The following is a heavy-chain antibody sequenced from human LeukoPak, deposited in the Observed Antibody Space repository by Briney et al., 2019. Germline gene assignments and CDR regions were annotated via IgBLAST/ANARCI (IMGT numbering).Heavy chain of an antibody. J-gene: IGHJ6*02. CDR2: INHSGST. Sequence: PSETLSLTCTVSGGSISSGGYYWSWIRQPPGKGLEWIGEINHSGSTNYNPSLKSRVTISVDTSKNQFSLKLSSVTAADTAVYYCARWEDIVVVPAAIPAYYYGMDVWGQGTTVTVSS. CDR1: GGSISSGGYY. CDR3: ARWEDIVVVPAAIPAYYYGMDV. V-gene: IGHV4-39*07. D-gene: IGHD2-2*02.